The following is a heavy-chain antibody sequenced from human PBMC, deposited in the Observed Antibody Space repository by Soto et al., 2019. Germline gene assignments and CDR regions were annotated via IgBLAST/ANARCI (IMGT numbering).Heavy chain of an antibody. D-gene: IGHD3-10*01. V-gene: IGHV4-30-4*01. J-gene: IGHJ4*02. CDR3: ARFLMNYYRWDY. Sequence: PSETLSLTCTVSGASINSSDYYWSWIRQPPGKGLEWIGHIYYSGSTYYNPSLKSRAGISVDSSQSQVSLKLTSVTAADMAVYFCARFLMNYYRWDYWGQGALVTVSS. CDR1: GASINSSDYY. CDR2: IYYSGST.